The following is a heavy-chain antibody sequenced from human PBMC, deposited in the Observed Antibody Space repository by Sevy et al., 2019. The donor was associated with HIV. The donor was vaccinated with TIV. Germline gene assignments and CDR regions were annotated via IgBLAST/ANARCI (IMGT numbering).Heavy chain of an antibody. CDR1: GFTFSSYE. Sequence: GGSLRLSCVISGFTFSSYEMNWVRQAPGKGLEWLSHISNSGSIIYYEDSVKGRFTISRDNAKNSLYLQMNSLRAEDTAVYYCAREDGSRQYFQYWGQGTLVTVSS. CDR2: ISNSGSII. CDR3: AREDGSRQYFQY. J-gene: IGHJ1*01. V-gene: IGHV3-48*03. D-gene: IGHD6-13*01.